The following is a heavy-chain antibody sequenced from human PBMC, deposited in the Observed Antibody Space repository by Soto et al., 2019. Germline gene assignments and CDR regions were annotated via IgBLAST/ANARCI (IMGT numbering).Heavy chain of an antibody. CDR1: GGTFSSYA. V-gene: IGHV1-69*01. D-gene: IGHD2-15*01. CDR3: ARVGNKVVAAVPFEYYYGMDV. J-gene: IGHJ6*02. CDR2: IIPIFGTA. Sequence: KVSCQASGGTFSSYAISWVRQAPGQGLEWMGGIIPIFGTANYAQKFQGRVTITADESTSTAYMELSSLRSEDTAVYYCARVGNKVVAAVPFEYYYGMDVWGQGTTVTVSS.